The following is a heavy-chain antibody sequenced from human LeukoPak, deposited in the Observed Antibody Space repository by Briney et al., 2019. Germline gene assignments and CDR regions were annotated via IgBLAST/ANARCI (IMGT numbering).Heavy chain of an antibody. CDR1: GGSISSGDYY. D-gene: IGHD5-18*01. CDR2: IYYSGSA. J-gene: IGHJ4*02. CDR3: ARLFGHSYGHVDY. V-gene: IGHV4-30-4*08. Sequence: SQTLSLTCTVSGGSISSGDYYWSWIRQPPGKGLEWIGYIYYSGSAYYNPSLKSRVTIFVDTSKNQFSLKLSSVTAADTAVYYCARLFGHSYGHVDYWGQGTLVTVSS.